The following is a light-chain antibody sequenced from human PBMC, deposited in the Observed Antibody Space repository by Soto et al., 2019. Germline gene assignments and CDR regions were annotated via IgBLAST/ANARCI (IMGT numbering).Light chain of an antibody. CDR3: QQYNNWPLT. CDR2: GAS. J-gene: IGKJ4*01. CDR1: KRVRSD. Sequence: ETVMTQSPASLSMSPGEGVTLSCRASKRVRSDLVWYQQRHGQAPRLLIYGASTRAADIPARFSGSGSGAEFTLTISSLQSEDFAFYYCQQYNNWPLTFGGGTKV. V-gene: IGKV3-15*01.